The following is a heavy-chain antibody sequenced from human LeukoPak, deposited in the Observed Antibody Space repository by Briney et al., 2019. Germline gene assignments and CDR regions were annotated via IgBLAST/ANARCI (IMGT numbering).Heavy chain of an antibody. J-gene: IGHJ4*02. CDR1: GGSISSYY. Sequence: SETLSLTCTVSGGSISSYYWSWIRQTPGKGLEWIGYIYYSGSTNYNPSLKSRVTISVDTSKNQFSLKLSSVTAADTAVYYCARSQDGYNYNYWGQGTLVTVSS. V-gene: IGHV4-59*01. D-gene: IGHD5-24*01. CDR3: ARSQDGYNYNY. CDR2: IYYSGST.